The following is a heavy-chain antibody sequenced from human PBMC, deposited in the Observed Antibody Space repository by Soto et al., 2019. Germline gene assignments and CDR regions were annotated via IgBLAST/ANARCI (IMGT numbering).Heavy chain of an antibody. CDR1: GFTFSSYW. CDR3: ARGKNVGGYYYYYGMDV. J-gene: IGHJ6*02. CDR2: IKQDGSEK. D-gene: IGHD3-16*01. V-gene: IGHV3-7*03. Sequence: GGSLRLFCAASGFTFSSYWMSWVRQAPGKGLEWVANIKQDGSEKYYVDSVKGRFTISRDNAKNSLYLQMNSLRAEDTAVYYCARGKNVGGYYYYYGMDVWGQGTTVTVSS.